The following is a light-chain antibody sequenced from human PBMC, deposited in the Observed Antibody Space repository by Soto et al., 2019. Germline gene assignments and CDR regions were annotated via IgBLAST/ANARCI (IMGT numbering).Light chain of an antibody. CDR2: DAS. V-gene: IGKV1-5*01. Sequence: DIQMTQSPSTRSASVGDRVTITCRASQSISSWLAWYQQKPGKAPNLLIYDASNLESGVPSRFSGSGFGTEFSLTISSLQPDDFATYYCQQYNSYSWTFGQGTKVDIK. CDR3: QQYNSYSWT. CDR1: QSISSW. J-gene: IGKJ1*01.